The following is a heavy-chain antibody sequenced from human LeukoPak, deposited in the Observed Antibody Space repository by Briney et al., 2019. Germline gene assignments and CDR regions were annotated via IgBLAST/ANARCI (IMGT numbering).Heavy chain of an antibody. J-gene: IGHJ4*02. CDR3: ARDGATGGTTASVFDY. D-gene: IGHD1-14*01. CDR2: ISAYNGNT. V-gene: IGHV1-18*01. CDR1: GYTFTSYG. Sequence: ASVKVSCKASGYTFTSYGISWVRQAPGQGLEWMGWISAYNGNTNYAQKLQGRVTMTTDTSTSTAYMELRSLRSDDTAVYYCARDGATGGTTASVFDYWGQGTLVTVSS.